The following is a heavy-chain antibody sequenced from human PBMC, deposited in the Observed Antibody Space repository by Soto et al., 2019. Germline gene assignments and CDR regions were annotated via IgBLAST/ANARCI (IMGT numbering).Heavy chain of an antibody. CDR1: GFTLTELS. J-gene: IGHJ4*02. Sequence: ASVKVSCKVSGFTLTELSIHWVRQAPGKGLEWMGGFDPEDGETIYAQKFQGRVTMTEDTSTDTAYMDLSSLRSEDTAVYYCAAKYTVATITIDYWGQGTLVTVSS. CDR3: AAKYTVATITIDY. D-gene: IGHD5-12*01. CDR2: FDPEDGET. V-gene: IGHV1-24*01.